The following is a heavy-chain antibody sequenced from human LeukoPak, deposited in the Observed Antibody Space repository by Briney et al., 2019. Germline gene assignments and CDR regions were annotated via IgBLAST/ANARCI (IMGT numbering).Heavy chain of an antibody. CDR1: GFTFSSYA. J-gene: IGHJ4*02. CDR2: ISYDGSNK. D-gene: IGHD5-12*01. CDR3: ARGPGPYSGYDPFDY. Sequence: GRSLRLSCAASGFTFSSYAMHWVRQAPGKGLEWVAVISYDGSNKYYADSVKGRFTISRDNSKNTLYLQMNSLRVEDTAVYYCARGPGPYSGYDPFDYWGQGTLVTVSS. V-gene: IGHV3-30*04.